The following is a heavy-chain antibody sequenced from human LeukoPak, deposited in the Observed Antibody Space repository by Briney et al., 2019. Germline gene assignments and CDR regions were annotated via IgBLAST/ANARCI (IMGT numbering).Heavy chain of an antibody. Sequence: ASVKVSCKASGYSFVLYGISWVRQAPGQGPEWMGWISNYNGNTKYAQKFQGRVTMTTDTSTSTAYMELRSLRSDDTAVYYCARDEDYGIFVNIDYWGQGTLVTVSS. J-gene: IGHJ4*02. CDR3: ARDEDYGIFVNIDY. V-gene: IGHV1-18*01. CDR1: GYSFVLYG. D-gene: IGHD4-17*01. CDR2: ISNYNGNT.